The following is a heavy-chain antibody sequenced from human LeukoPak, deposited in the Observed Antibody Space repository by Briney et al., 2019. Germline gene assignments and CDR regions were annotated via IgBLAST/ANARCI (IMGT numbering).Heavy chain of an antibody. D-gene: IGHD2-2*01. CDR2: IYSGGST. Sequence: GSLRLSCAASGFTVSDKYMSWVRQAPGKGLEWVSVIYSGGSTHYADSVKGRFTISRDSSKNTVYLQMNSLRAEDTAVYYCAKEVGYCSSTSCYVVGGYFDYWGQGTLVTVSS. J-gene: IGHJ4*02. CDR1: GFTVSDKY. CDR3: AKEVGYCSSTSCYVVGGYFDY. V-gene: IGHV3-53*01.